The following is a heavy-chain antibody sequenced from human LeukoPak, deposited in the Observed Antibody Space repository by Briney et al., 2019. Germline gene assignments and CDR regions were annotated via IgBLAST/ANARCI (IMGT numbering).Heavy chain of an antibody. CDR1: GFTFSSYW. CDR3: ARAGFPREWLVRGYWFDP. J-gene: IGHJ5*02. Sequence: GGSLRLSCAASGFTFSSYWMHWVRQAPGKGLVWVSRINSDGSSTSYADSVKGRFTISRDNAKNTLYLQMNSLRAEDTAVYYCARAGFPREWLVRGYWFDPWGQGTLVTVSS. V-gene: IGHV3-74*01. D-gene: IGHD6-19*01. CDR2: INSDGSST.